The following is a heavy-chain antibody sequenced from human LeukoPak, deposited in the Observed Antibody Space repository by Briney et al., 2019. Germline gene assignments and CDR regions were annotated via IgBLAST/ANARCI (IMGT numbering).Heavy chain of an antibody. CDR3: ARDYGETVIVVVPAACDY. J-gene: IGHJ4*02. CDR2: IYSGGST. V-gene: IGHV3-53*05. Sequence: GGSLRLSCAASGFTVSSNYMSWVRQAPGKGLEWVSVIYSGGSTYYADSVKGRFTISRDNSKNTLYLQMNSLRAEDTAVYYCARDYGETVIVVVPAACDYWGQGTLVTVSS. D-gene: IGHD2-2*01. CDR1: GFTVSSNY.